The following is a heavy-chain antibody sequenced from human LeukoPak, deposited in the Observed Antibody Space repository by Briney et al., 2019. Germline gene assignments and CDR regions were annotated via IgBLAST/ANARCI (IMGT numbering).Heavy chain of an antibody. Sequence: AGGSLRLSCAASGFTFSNAWMSWVRQAPGKGLEWVGRIKSKTDGGTTDYAAPVKGRFTISRDDSKNTLYVQMNSLKTEDTAVYYCTTGPYDYGSGTYHHWGQGTLVTVSS. CDR1: GFTFSNAW. CDR3: TTGPYDYGSGTYHH. J-gene: IGHJ4*02. D-gene: IGHD3-10*01. CDR2: IKSKTDGGTT. V-gene: IGHV3-15*01.